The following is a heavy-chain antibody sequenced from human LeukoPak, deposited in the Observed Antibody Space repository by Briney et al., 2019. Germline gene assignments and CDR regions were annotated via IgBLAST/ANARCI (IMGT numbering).Heavy chain of an antibody. J-gene: IGHJ4*02. V-gene: IGHV3-30-3*01. CDR3: ARDAQQLGYFDY. CDR1: GFTFSSYA. D-gene: IGHD6-13*01. Sequence: GGSLRLSCAASGFTFSSYAMHWVRQAPGKGLEWVAVISYDGSNKYYADFVKGRFTISRDNSKNTLYLQTNSLRAEDTAVYYCARDAQQLGYFDYWGQGTLVTVSS. CDR2: ISYDGSNK.